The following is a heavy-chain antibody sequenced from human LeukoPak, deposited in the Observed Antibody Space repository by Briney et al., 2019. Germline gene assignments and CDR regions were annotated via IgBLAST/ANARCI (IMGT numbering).Heavy chain of an antibody. Sequence: LGESLKISCKGSGYNFTSHWIAWVRQMPGKGLEWMGIIYPGDSYTTYSPSFQGQVTISADKSISTAYLQWSSLKASDTAMYYCARGHSSSRIQPHEYWGQGTLVTVSS. D-gene: IGHD6-13*01. V-gene: IGHV5-51*01. CDR2: IYPGDSYT. CDR1: GYNFTSHW. CDR3: ARGHSSSRIQPHEY. J-gene: IGHJ4*02.